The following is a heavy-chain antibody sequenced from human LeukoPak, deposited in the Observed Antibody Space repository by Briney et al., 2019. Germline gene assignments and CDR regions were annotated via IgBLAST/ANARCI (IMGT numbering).Heavy chain of an antibody. CDR3: ASIFDRDV. V-gene: IGHV4-4*07. J-gene: IGHJ3*01. CDR2: IHTGGST. Sequence: SETLSLTCTISGGSIFTYYWSWVRQPAGKGLEWIGRIHTGGSTNYSPSLKSRVTMSLDTSKNQFSLKLASVTAADTAVYYCASIFDRDVGDQGTMVTVSA. D-gene: IGHD3-22*01. CDR1: GGSIFTYY.